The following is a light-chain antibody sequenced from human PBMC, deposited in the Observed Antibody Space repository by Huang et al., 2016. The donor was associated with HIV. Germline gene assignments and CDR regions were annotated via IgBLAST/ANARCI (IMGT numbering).Light chain of an antibody. Sequence: DIVMTQSPDSLDVSLGERATINCNSSQIVLYISNNKNYLAWYQQKPGHPPKLLIYWVSTRESGVPDRFSGSGSGTDFTLTISSLQAEDMAVYYCQQYYTTPGTFGPGTKVGIK. CDR3: QQYYTTPGT. CDR2: WVS. J-gene: IGKJ3*01. V-gene: IGKV4-1*01. CDR1: QIVLYISNNKNY.